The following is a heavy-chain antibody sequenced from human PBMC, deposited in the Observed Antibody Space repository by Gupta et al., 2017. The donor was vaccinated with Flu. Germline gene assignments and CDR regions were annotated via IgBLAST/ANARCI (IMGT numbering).Heavy chain of an antibody. J-gene: IGHJ5*02. CDR1: GRPFSTYA. CDR2: IIPICGTA. CDR3: ARGSPGSGIDIAVAGTLGGPNWFDP. V-gene: IGHV1-69*06. D-gene: IGHD6-19*01. Sequence: QVQLVQSGAAVKKPGSSVKVSCKASGRPFSTYAHRCVRQAPGQGLEWIGGIIPICGTANYAQKFQGRVTMTADKSTSTAYMELSSLRSEDTAVYYCARGSPGSGIDIAVAGTLGGPNWFDPWGQGTLVTVSS.